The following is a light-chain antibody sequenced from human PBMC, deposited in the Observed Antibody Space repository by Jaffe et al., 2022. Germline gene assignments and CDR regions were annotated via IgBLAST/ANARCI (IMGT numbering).Light chain of an antibody. Sequence: EIVLTQSPATLSLSPGERATLSCRASQSVSTYVAWYQQKPGQPPRLLIYDASYRATGIPARFSGSGSGTVFTLSISSLEPDDFAVYYCQQRSTWPPKLTFGGGTKVEIK. V-gene: IGKV3-11*01. CDR3: QQRSTWPPKLT. CDR2: DAS. J-gene: IGKJ4*01. CDR1: QSVSTY.